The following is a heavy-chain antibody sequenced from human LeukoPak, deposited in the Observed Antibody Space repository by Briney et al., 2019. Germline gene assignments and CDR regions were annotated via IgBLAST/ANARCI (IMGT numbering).Heavy chain of an antibody. V-gene: IGHV1-8*01. CDR3: ARDYYDFWSGPTRNYYYYMDV. CDR2: MNPNSGNT. CDR1: GYTFTSYD. Sequence: ASVKVSCKASGYTFTSYDINWVRQATGQGLEWMGWMNPNSGNTGYAQKFQGRVTMTRNTSISTAYMELSSLRSEDTAVYYCARDYYDFWSGPTRNYYYYMDVWGKGTTVTVSS. J-gene: IGHJ6*03. D-gene: IGHD3-3*01.